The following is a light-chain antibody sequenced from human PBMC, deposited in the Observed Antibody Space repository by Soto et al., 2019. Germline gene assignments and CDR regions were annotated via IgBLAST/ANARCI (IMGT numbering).Light chain of an antibody. Sequence: QSVLTQPASVSGSPGQSITISCTGTSSDVGTYNHVSWYQHYPGQVPKLLIYNVNHRPSGISNRFSGSRSGSTASLTISGLQVGDEADYFCSSSTTGSLYVFGTGTKV. J-gene: IGLJ1*01. CDR3: SSSTTGSLYV. CDR1: SSDVGTYNH. V-gene: IGLV2-14*01. CDR2: NVN.